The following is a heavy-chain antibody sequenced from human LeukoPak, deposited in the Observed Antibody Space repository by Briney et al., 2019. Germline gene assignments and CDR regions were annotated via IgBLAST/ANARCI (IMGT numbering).Heavy chain of an antibody. CDR2: IAYDGSVK. CDR1: GFSFSSYA. J-gene: IGHJ4*02. D-gene: IGHD2-21*02. Sequence: HPGGSLRLSCVASGFSFSSYAMHWVRQAPGMGLEWVAVIAYDGSVKYYADSVKGRFTISRDNSRNTLYLQMNSLSGEDTAVYYCARKDSAVTALSEKYFDYWGQGALVTVSS. V-gene: IGHV3-30*06. CDR3: ARKDSAVTALSEKYFDY.